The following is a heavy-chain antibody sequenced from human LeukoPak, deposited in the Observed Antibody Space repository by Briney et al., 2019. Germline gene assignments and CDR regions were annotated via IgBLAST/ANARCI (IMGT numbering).Heavy chain of an antibody. J-gene: IGHJ2*01. CDR3: AKDADTAAIIYWYFDL. CDR1: GFTFNSFA. V-gene: IGHV3-23*01. Sequence: GGSLRLSCAASGFTFNSFAMSWVRQAPGKGLEWVSGISGSGGTTYYADSVKGRFTISRDNSKNTLYLQLNSLRAEDTAVYYCAKDADTAAIIYWYFDLWGRGTLVTVSS. D-gene: IGHD2-2*01. CDR2: ISGSGGTT.